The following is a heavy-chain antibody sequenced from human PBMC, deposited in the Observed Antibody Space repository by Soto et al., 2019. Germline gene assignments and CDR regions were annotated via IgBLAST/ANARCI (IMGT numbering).Heavy chain of an antibody. Sequence: QLQLRESGPGLVKPSETLSLTCTVSGGSISSSSYYWGWIRQPPGKGLEWIGSIYYSGSTYYNPSLKSRVTISVDTSKNQFSLKLSSVTAADTAVYYCVRQGYYDILTGYPDFDLWGRGTLVTVSS. V-gene: IGHV4-39*01. CDR1: GGSISSSSYY. CDR2: IYYSGST. J-gene: IGHJ2*01. D-gene: IGHD3-9*01. CDR3: VRQGYYDILTGYPDFDL.